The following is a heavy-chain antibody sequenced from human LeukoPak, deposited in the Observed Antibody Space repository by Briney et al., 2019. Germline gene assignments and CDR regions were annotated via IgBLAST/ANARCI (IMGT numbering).Heavy chain of an antibody. CDR2: IYYSGST. J-gene: IGHJ3*02. V-gene: IGHV4-59*12. Sequence: PSETLSLTCTVSGGSISSYYWSWIRQPPGKGLEWIGYIYYSGSTNYNPSLKSRVTISLDTSRNQLSLKLNSVTAADTAVYYCAKSNGYGLIDIWGQGTMVTVSS. D-gene: IGHD3-22*01. CDR1: GGSISSYY. CDR3: AKSNGYGLIDI.